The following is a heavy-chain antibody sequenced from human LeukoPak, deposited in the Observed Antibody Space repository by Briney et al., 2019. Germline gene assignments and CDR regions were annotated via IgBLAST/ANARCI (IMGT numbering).Heavy chain of an antibody. D-gene: IGHD2-21*02. CDR1: GYTFTSYA. CDR2: ISTYSGNT. CDR3: ARGGSRVVTYGNFDY. Sequence: ASVKVSCKPSGYTFTSYALSWVRQAPGQGLEWMGWISTYSGNTNYAQKLQGKITMTIETSTSTAYMELRSLRSDDTAVYYCARGGSRVVTYGNFDYWGQGTLVTVSS. J-gene: IGHJ4*02. V-gene: IGHV1-18*01.